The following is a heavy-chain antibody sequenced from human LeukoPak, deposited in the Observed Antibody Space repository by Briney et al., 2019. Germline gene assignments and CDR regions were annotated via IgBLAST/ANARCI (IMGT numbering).Heavy chain of an antibody. CDR2: ISYNSGTI. D-gene: IGHD3-3*01. CDR1: GFTFSRYS. CDR3: ARDQSITIFGVVISDAFDI. Sequence: GGSLRLSCAASGFTFSRYSMNWVRQAPGKGLEWLSYISYNSGTISYADSVKGRFTVSRDNAKNSLYLQMNSLGAEDTALYHCARDQSITIFGVVISDAFDIWGQGTMVTVSS. V-gene: IGHV3-48*04. J-gene: IGHJ3*02.